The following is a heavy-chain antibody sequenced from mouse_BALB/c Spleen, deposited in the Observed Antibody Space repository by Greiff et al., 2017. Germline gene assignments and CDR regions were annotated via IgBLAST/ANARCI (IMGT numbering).Heavy chain of an antibody. CDR3: ARRHGYLDYYAMDY. CDR2: IYWDDDK. V-gene: IGHV8-12*01. J-gene: IGHJ4*01. Sequence: QVTLKLSGPGLLQPSPTLSLTCSSSGYSLSTSGMGVSWLRQPPGKGLEWLAHIYWDDDKRYNPSLKSRLTISKDTSRNQVFLKITSVDTADTATYYCARRHGYLDYYAMDYWGQGTSVTVSS. CDR1: GYSLSTSGMG. D-gene: IGHD1-2*01.